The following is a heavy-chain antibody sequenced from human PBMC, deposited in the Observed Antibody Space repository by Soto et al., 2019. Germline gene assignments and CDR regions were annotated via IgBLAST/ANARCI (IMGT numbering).Heavy chain of an antibody. J-gene: IGHJ3*02. CDR2: ISAYNGNT. V-gene: IGHV1-18*01. CDR1: GYTFTSYG. D-gene: IGHD3-10*01. Sequence: GASVKVSCKASGYTFTSYGISWVQQAPGQGLEWMGWISAYNGNTNYAQKLQGRVTMTTDTSTSTAYMELRSLRSDDTAVYYCARVIYYGSGSMAFDIWGQGTMVTVSS. CDR3: ARVIYYGSGSMAFDI.